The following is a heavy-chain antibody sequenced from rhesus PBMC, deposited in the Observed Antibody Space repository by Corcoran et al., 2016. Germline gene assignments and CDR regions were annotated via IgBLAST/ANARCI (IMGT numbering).Heavy chain of an antibody. J-gene: IGHJ6*01. CDR3: ARLGYCSGGVCYDVYGLDS. CDR2: SNGKSGRT. D-gene: IGHD2-8*01. V-gene: IGHV4-80*01. Sequence: QVQLQESGPGLVKPSETLYLTCAVSGGSFSSYWWSWIRQPPGKGLEWFGESNGKSGRTNYNPARKSRGTIAKDAAKNQFSRKLSSVTAADTAVYYCARLGYCSGGVCYDVYGLDSWGQGVVVTVSS. CDR1: GGSFSSYW.